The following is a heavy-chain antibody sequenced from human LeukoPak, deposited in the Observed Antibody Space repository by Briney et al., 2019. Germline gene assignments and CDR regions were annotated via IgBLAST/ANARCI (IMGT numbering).Heavy chain of an antibody. V-gene: IGHV3-30-3*01. D-gene: IGHD4/OR15-4a*01. CDR3: ARGGADYGIVPRSPVDS. J-gene: IGHJ4*02. CDR1: GFIFSNYA. CDR2: ISYDGSNK. Sequence: GTSLRLSCSASGFIFSNYAMYWVRQAPGKGLEWVAGISYDGSNKYYAASVKGRFTISRDQSKNTLYVQMNSLRAEGTAVYYCARGGADYGIVPRSPVDSWGQGTLVTVSS.